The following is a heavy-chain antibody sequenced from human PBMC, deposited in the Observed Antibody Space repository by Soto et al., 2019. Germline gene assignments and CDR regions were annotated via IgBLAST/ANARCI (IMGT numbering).Heavy chain of an antibody. CDR1: GFTFSSYG. V-gene: IGHV3-30*18. CDR3: AKPVTVTWRYYYYYFMDV. CDR2: ISYDGSNK. J-gene: IGHJ6*03. D-gene: IGHD4-17*01. Sequence: QVQLVESGGGVVQPGRSLRLSCAASGFTFSSYGMHWVRQAPGKGLEWVAVISYDGSNKYYADSVKGRFTISRDNSKNTLYLQMNSLRAEDTAVYYCAKPVTVTWRYYYYYFMDVWGKGTTVTVSS.